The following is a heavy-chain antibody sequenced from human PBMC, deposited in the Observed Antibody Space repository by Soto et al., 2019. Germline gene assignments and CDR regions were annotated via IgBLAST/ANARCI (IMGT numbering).Heavy chain of an antibody. CDR2: ISYHGSNK. V-gene: IGHV3-30*18. Sequence: GGSLRLSCAASGFTFSSYGMHWVRQAPGKGLEWVAVISYHGSNKYYADSVKGRFTISRDNSKNTLYLQMNSLRTEDTAVYYCAKDDSGIKYYYDSSGYSVNWGQGTLVTVSS. J-gene: IGHJ4*02. D-gene: IGHD3-22*01. CDR3: AKDDSGIKYYYDSSGYSVN. CDR1: GFTFSSYG.